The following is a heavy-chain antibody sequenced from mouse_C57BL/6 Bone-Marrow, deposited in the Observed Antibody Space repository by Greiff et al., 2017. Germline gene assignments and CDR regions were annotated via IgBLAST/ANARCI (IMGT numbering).Heavy chain of an antibody. J-gene: IGHJ3*01. V-gene: IGHV5-12*01. CDR2: ISNGGGST. Sequence: DVMLVESGGGLVQPGGSLKLSCAASGFTFSDYYMYWVRQTPEKRLEWVAYISNGGGSTYYPDTVKGRFTISRDNAKNTLYLQMSRLKSEDTAMYYCARHGGSSSWFAYWGQGTLVTVSA. CDR1: GFTFSDYY. CDR3: ARHGGSSSWFAY. D-gene: IGHD1-1*01.